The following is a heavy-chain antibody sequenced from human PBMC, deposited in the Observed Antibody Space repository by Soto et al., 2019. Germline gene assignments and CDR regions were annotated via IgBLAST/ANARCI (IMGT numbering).Heavy chain of an antibody. V-gene: IGHV3-21*02. J-gene: IGHJ6*02. CDR1: GFTFNTYS. CDR2: ISSSYSYM. CDR3: ARVSLTAGGTYYYGMDV. Sequence: EVQLVESGGGLVKPGGSLRLSCAASGFTFNTYSMNWVRQAPGKGLEWVSSISSSYSYMYYAGSVKGRFTISRDNAKNSLYLQMNILRVEDTAVYYCARVSLTAGGTYYYGMDVWGRGTTVTVSS. D-gene: IGHD2-15*01.